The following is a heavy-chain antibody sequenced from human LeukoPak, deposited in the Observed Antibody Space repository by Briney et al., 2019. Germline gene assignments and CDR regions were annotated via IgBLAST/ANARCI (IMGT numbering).Heavy chain of an antibody. Sequence: GGSLRLSCAASGFTFSTYGMHWVRQAPGKGLEWVTFIRYDGTNKYYADSVKGRFTISRDNSKNTLYLQMNSLRAEDTAVYYCAKYCSGGTCHWGQGTLVTVSS. CDR2: IRYDGTNK. D-gene: IGHD2-15*01. CDR3: AKYCSGGTCH. CDR1: GFTFSTYG. V-gene: IGHV3-30*02. J-gene: IGHJ4*02.